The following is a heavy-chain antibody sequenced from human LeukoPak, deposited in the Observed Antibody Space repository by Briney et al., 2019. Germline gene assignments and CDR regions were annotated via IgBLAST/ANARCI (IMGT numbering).Heavy chain of an antibody. CDR3: ATDRSSGTTGWFDP. CDR1: GFTFSIYS. J-gene: IGHJ5*02. D-gene: IGHD1-1*01. Sequence: GGSLRLSCAASGFTFSIYSMTWVRQAPGKGLEWVSSIRGSDGSTFYADSVKGRFTISRDNSKNTVYLQMNSLRAEGTAVYYCATDRSSGTTGWFDPWGQGTLVTVSS. CDR2: IRGSDGST. V-gene: IGHV3-23*01.